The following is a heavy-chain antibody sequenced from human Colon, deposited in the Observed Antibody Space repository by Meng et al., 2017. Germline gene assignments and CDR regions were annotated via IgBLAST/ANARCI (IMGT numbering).Heavy chain of an antibody. Sequence: LRLSCTVSGGSITSGIYHWTWIRQPAGKGLEWIGRIYTSGSADYNPSLKTRVTISLDMSKNQFSLELTSVTAADTAVYYCARAGGRGGYGNWLDAWGQGTLVTVSS. CDR1: GGSITSGIYH. CDR2: IYTSGSA. V-gene: IGHV4-61*02. CDR3: ARAGGRGGYGNWLDA. D-gene: IGHD5-24*01. J-gene: IGHJ5*02.